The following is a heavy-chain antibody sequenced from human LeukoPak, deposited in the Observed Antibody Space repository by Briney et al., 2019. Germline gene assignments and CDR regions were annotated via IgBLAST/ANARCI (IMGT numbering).Heavy chain of an antibody. V-gene: IGHV3-48*04. D-gene: IGHD3-10*02. J-gene: IGHJ6*04. Sequence: PGGSLRLSCVASGFRFSSYSMNWVRRAPGKGLEWVSYISGSSSTIYYADSMKGRFTISRDNAKTSLYLQMNSLRAEDTAVYYCAELGITMIGGVWGKGTTVTISS. CDR2: ISGSSSTI. CDR3: AELGITMIGGV. CDR1: GFRFSSYS.